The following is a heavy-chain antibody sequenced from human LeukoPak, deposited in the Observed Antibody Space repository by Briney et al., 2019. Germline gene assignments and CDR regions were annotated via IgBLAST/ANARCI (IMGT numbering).Heavy chain of an antibody. J-gene: IGHJ4*02. CDR3: AREVVATLPYFDY. CDR2: IIPIFGTA. V-gene: IGHV1-69*06. D-gene: IGHD5-12*01. CDR1: GYTFTSYA. Sequence: SVKVSCKASGYTFTSYAMNWVRQAPGQGLEWMGGIIPIFGTANYAQKFQGRVTITADKSTSTAYMELSSLRSEDTAVYYCAREVVATLPYFDYWGQGTLVTVSS.